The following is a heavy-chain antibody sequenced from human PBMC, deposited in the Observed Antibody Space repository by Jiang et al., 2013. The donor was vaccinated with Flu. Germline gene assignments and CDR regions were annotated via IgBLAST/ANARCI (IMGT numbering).Heavy chain of an antibody. Sequence: IYPGDSDTRYSPSFQGQVTISADKSISTAYLQWSSLKASDTAMYYCARQFCSSTSCYWGDYYYMDVWGKGTTVTVSS. J-gene: IGHJ6*03. V-gene: IGHV5-51*01. D-gene: IGHD2-2*01. CDR2: IYPGDSDT. CDR3: ARQFCSSTSCYWGDYYYMDV.